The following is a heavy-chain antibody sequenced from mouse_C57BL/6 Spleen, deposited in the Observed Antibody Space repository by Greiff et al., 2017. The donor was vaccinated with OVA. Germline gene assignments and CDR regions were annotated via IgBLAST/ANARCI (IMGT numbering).Heavy chain of an antibody. CDR2: ISSGSSTI. J-gene: IGHJ3*01. CDR3: AKGDKDYGFAY. CDR1: GFTFSDYG. V-gene: IGHV5-17*01. Sequence: EVQLVESGGGLVKPGGSLKLSCAASGFTFSDYGMHWVRQAPEKGLEWVAYISSGSSTIYYADTVKGRFTISRDNAKNTLFLQMTSLRSEDTAMYYCAKGDKDYGFAYWGQVTLVTVSA. D-gene: IGHD2-4*01.